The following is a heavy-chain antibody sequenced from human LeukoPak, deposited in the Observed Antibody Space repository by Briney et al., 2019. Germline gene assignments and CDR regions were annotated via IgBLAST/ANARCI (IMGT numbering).Heavy chain of an antibody. V-gene: IGHV3-23*01. D-gene: IGHD3-16*02. Sequence: GGSLRLFCAASGDTFRTYAMSWVRQAPGRGLEWVSSSSDSGGYTFYAYSVKGRFTISRDNSKNTLYLQMNSLRAEDTAVYYCAKDSYYDYVWGSYRYTNQFDYWGQGTLVTVSS. CDR3: AKDSYYDYVWGSYRYTNQFDY. CDR1: GDTFRTYA. CDR2: SSDSGGYT. J-gene: IGHJ4*02.